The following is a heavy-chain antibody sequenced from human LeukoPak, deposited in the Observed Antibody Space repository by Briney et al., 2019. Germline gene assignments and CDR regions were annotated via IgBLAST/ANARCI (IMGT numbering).Heavy chain of an antibody. D-gene: IGHD3-10*01. CDR1: GGSFSGYY. CDR3: ARGSWFGRGMDV. CDR2: INHSGST. J-gene: IGHJ6*04. Sequence: SETLSLTCAVYGGSFSGYYWSWIRQPPGKGLEWIGEINHSGSTNYNPSLKSRVTISADTSKNQFSLKLSSVTAADTAVYYCARGSWFGRGMDVWGKGTTVTVSS. V-gene: IGHV4-34*01.